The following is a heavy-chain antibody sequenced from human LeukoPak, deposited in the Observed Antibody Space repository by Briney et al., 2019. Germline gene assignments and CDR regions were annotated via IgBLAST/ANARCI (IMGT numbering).Heavy chain of an antibody. CDR1: GFTFSSYS. J-gene: IGHJ4*02. V-gene: IGHV4-39*07. CDR3: ARGIAAAGRPYYFDY. D-gene: IGHD6-13*01. Sequence: GSLGLSCAASGFTFSSYSMIWVRQAPGKGLEWIGSIYYRGSTYYNSSLKSRVTISVDTSKNQFSLKLSSVTAADTAVYYCARGIAAAGRPYYFDYWGQGTLVTVSS. CDR2: IYYRGST.